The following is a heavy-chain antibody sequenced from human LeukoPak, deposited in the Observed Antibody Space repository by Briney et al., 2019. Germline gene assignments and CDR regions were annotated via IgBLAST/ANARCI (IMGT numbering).Heavy chain of an antibody. Sequence: GRSLRLSCAASGFTFSSYGMHWVRQAPGKGLEVVAVIWYDGSNKYYADSVKGRFTISRDNSKNTLYLQMNSLRAEDTAVYYCAKDSSTARRGYFDYWGQGTLVTVSS. V-gene: IGHV3-33*06. CDR2: IWYDGSNK. D-gene: IGHD6-6*01. CDR3: AKDSSTARRGYFDY. CDR1: GFTFSSYG. J-gene: IGHJ4*02.